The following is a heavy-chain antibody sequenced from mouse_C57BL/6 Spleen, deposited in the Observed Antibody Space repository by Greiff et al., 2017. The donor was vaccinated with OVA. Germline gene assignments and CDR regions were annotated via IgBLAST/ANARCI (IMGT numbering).Heavy chain of an antibody. CDR1: GYTFTSYW. D-gene: IGHD1-1*01. Sequence: VQLQQPGAELVRPGTSVKLSCKASGYTFTSYWMHWVKQRPGQGLEWIGVIDPSDSYTNYNQKFKGKATLTVDTYSSTAYMQLSSLTSEDSAVYYCARRYYGSSPWGVWGTGTTVTVSS. CDR2: IDPSDSYT. J-gene: IGHJ1*03. CDR3: ARRYYGSSPWGV. V-gene: IGHV1-59*01.